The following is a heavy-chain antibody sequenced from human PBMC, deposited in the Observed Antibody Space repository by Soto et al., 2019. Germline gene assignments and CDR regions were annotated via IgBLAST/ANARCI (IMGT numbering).Heavy chain of an antibody. CDR1: GFTFSSYG. CDR2: ISYDGSNK. V-gene: IGHV3-30*18. D-gene: IGHD5-12*01. Sequence: QVQLVESGGGVVQPGRSLRLSCAASGFTFSSYGMHWVRQAPGKGLEWVAVISYDGSNKYYADSVKGRFTISRDNSKNMLYLQMNSLRAEDTAVYYCAKDFKSGYEDYWGQGTLVTVSS. CDR3: AKDFKSGYEDY. J-gene: IGHJ4*02.